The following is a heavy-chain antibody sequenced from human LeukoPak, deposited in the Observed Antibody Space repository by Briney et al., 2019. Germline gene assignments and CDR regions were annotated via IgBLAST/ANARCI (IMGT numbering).Heavy chain of an antibody. J-gene: IGHJ6*02. Sequence: GSLRLSCAASGFTVSSNYMSWVRRAPGKGLEWIGRIYTSGSTNYNPSLKSRVTMSVDTSKNQFSLKLSSVTAADTAVYYCARDRQDYYDSSGYFLIRGNYYYGMDVWGQGTTVTVSS. CDR1: GFTVSSNY. CDR3: ARDRQDYYDSSGYFLIRGNYYYGMDV. D-gene: IGHD3-22*01. V-gene: IGHV4-4*07. CDR2: IYTSGST.